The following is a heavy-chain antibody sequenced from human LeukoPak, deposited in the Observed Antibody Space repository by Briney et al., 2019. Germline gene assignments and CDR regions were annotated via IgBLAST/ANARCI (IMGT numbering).Heavy chain of an antibody. CDR2: INPSGGNT. Sequence: ASVKVSCKASGYTFTSYYMHWVRQAPGQGLERMGIINPSGGNTSYAQKFQGRVTMTRDTSTSTVYMELSSLRSEDTAVYYCAREVTVTLDVWGQGTTVTVSS. CDR1: GYTFTSYY. J-gene: IGHJ6*02. D-gene: IGHD4-17*01. CDR3: AREVTVTLDV. V-gene: IGHV1-46*01.